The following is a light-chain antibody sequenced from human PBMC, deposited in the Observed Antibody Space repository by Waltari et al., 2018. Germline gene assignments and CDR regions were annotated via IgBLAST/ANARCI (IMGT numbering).Light chain of an antibody. CDR3: QSYDNNLSGVV. Sequence: QSVLTPPPSVSGAPGQRITISCTVTNPDSGATFDVHWYQQLPGTAPKLLIYGNNNRPSGVPDRFSGSKSGTSASLAITGLQAEDEADYYCQSYDNNLSGVVFGGGTKLTVL. CDR2: GNN. V-gene: IGLV1-40*01. CDR1: NPDSGATFD. J-gene: IGLJ3*02.